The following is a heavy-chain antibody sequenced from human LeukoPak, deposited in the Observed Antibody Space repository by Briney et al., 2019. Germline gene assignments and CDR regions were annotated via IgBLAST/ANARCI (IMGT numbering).Heavy chain of an antibody. Sequence: GGSLRLSCAGSGFTFSRHWMHWVRQAPGKGLVWVSGIHADGSGTDYADFVKGRFTTSRDNAKNMLYLDMNSLRADDTAVYYCARDRPNNWFDPWGQGTLVTVSS. CDR3: ARDRPNNWFDP. CDR1: GFTFSRHW. J-gene: IGHJ5*02. V-gene: IGHV3-74*01. CDR2: IHADGSGT.